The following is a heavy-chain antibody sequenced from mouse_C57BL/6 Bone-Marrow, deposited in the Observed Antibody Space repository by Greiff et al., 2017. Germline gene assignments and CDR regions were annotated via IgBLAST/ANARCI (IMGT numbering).Heavy chain of an antibody. D-gene: IGHD1-1*01. CDR3: ARGGSYGYFDV. J-gene: IGHJ1*03. Sequence: VQLQQPGAELVKPGASVKLSCKASGYTFTSYWMQWVKQRPGQGLEWIGEIDPSDSYTNYNQKFKGKATLTVDTSSSTAYMQLSSLTSEDSAVYYCARGGSYGYFDVWGTGTTVTVSS. CDR2: IDPSDSYT. CDR1: GYTFTSYW. V-gene: IGHV1-50*01.